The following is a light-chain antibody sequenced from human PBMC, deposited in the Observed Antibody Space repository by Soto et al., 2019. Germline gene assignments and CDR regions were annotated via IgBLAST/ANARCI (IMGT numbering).Light chain of an antibody. CDR2: AAS. CDR1: QAIGTY. CDR3: QQSYKTPHT. J-gene: IGKJ2*01. V-gene: IGKV1-9*01. Sequence: DIQLTQSPSFLSASIGDSVTITCRASQAIGTYLAWYQQKPGKAPNLLVYAASTLHSGVPSRFSGSGSGTEFTLTITSLQPEDVATYYCQQSYKTPHTFGQGTKLETK.